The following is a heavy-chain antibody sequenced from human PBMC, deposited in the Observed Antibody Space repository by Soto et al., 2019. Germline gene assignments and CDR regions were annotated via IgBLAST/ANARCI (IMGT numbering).Heavy chain of an antibody. D-gene: IGHD3-22*01. J-gene: IGHJ3*02. CDR3: AREGGSYDSGGYLIRGAFDI. CDR2: IYFRGNT. V-gene: IGHV4-31*03. CDR1: GDSISRIDYY. Sequence: SETLSLTCSVSGDSISRIDYYWTWIRQHPEKGLEWIGNIYFRGNTYYSPSLESRLTISVDTSKNQYSLKLTSVTAADTAVYYCAREGGSYDSGGYLIRGAFDIWGQGTMVTVSS.